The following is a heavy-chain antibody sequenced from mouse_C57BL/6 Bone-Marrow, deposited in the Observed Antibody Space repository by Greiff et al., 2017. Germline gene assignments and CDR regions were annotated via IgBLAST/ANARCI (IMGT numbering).Heavy chain of an antibody. J-gene: IGHJ3*01. CDR1: GYAFTNYF. CDR3: ARCDGTQFAY. Sequence: VQLQQSGAELVRPGTSVKVSCKASGYAFTNYFIVWVKQRPGQGLEWIGVLNPGSGGTDYNEKFKGKATLTADKSSSTAYMQLSSLTSEDSAVYFCARCDGTQFAYWGQGTLVTVSA. V-gene: IGHV1-54*01. D-gene: IGHD2-3*01. CDR2: LNPGSGGT.